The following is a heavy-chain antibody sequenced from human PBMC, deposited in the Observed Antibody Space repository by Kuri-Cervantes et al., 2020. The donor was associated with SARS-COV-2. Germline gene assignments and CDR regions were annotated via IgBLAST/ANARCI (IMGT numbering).Heavy chain of an antibody. V-gene: IGHV1-2*02. CDR3: ATNPGMWLGD. CDR1: GYSFTVYY. Sequence: ASVKVSCKASGYSFTVYYMHWVRQVPGQGLEWMGWINPNNGATNYLQKFEGRVTMTRDTSINTAYMELSRLRFDDTAVYYCATNPGMWLGDWGQGTLVTVSS. D-gene: IGHD6-19*01. J-gene: IGHJ4*02. CDR2: INPNNGAT.